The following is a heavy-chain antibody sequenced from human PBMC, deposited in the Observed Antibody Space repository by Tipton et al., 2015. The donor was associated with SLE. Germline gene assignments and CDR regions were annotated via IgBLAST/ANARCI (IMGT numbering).Heavy chain of an antibody. CDR1: GGSISSGDYY. Sequence: TLSLTCTVSGGSISSGDYYWSWIRQAPGKGLEWVGSISHFGSTDYSPSLKSRVTISLDTSKNQFSLKLNSVTAADTAVYYCARGEDIVVAVDAFDIWGQGTMVTVSS. V-gene: IGHV4-30-4*02. J-gene: IGHJ3*02. CDR3: ARGEDIVVAVDAFDI. D-gene: IGHD2-15*01. CDR2: ISHFGST.